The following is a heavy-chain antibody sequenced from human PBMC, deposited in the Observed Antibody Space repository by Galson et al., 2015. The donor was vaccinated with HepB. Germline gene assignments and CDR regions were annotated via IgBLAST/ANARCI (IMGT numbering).Heavy chain of an antibody. V-gene: IGHV3-23*01. CDR3: AKAPTIFGVVLNFDY. CDR1: GFTFSSYA. Sequence: SLRLSCAASGFTFSSYAMSWVRQAPGKGLEWVSAISGSGGSTYYADSVKGRFTISRDNSKNTLYLQMNSLRAEDTAVCYCAKAPTIFGVVLNFDYWGQGTLVTVSS. D-gene: IGHD3-3*01. CDR2: ISGSGGST. J-gene: IGHJ4*02.